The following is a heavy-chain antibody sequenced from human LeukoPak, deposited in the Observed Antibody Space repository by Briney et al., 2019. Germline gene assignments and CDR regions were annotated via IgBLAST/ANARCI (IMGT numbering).Heavy chain of an antibody. CDR1: GGTFSSYA. CDR3: AREYSYGYEVSAFDI. CDR2: IIPIFGTA. V-gene: IGHV1-69*05. Sequence: VASVKVSCKASGGTFSSYAISWVRQAPGQGLEWMGRIIPIFGTANYAQKFQGRVTITTDESTSTAYMELSSLRSEDTAVYHCAREYSYGYEVSAFDIWGQGTMVTVSS. J-gene: IGHJ3*02. D-gene: IGHD5-18*01.